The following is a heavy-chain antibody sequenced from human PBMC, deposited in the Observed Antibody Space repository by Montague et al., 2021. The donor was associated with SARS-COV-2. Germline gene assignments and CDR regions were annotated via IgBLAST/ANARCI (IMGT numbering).Heavy chain of an antibody. D-gene: IGHD3-10*01. Sequence: SETLSLTCGVAGGSLIDYYWTWIRQSPGRGLEWFGEINHSGNTNSSPSFKSRVHMSVDTSKNHISLTLTSVTAADTAVYYCASVDSGWGRGEFWYFDVWGRGTLVTVSS. V-gene: IGHV4-34*01. J-gene: IGHJ2*01. CDR3: ASVDSGWGRGEFWYFDV. CDR1: GGSLIDYY. CDR2: INHSGNT.